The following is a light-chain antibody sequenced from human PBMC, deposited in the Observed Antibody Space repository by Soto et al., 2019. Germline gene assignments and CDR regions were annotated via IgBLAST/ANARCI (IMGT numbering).Light chain of an antibody. CDR1: QDIAAY. V-gene: IGKV1-39*01. CDR2: AAS. CDR3: QQSYSTPLT. Sequence: DIQMTQSPSSLSASVGDRVTITCRASQDIAAYLAWYQHKPGKAPKLLIYAASSLQSGVPSRFSGSGSGTDFTLTISSLQPEDFATYYCQQSYSTPLTFGGGTKVDI. J-gene: IGKJ4*01.